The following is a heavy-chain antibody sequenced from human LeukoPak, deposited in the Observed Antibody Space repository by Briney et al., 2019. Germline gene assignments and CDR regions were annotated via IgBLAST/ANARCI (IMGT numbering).Heavy chain of an antibody. V-gene: IGHV3-21*01. J-gene: IGHJ6*03. CDR3: ARDPYSRNYGNEYYYYMAV. CDR2: ITRSGRYI. D-gene: IGHD1-26*01. CDR1: GFTFSNYN. Sequence: GGSLSLSCAASGFTFSNYNMNWVRQAPGKAMEWVSSITRSGRYIFYADSVKGRFTISRDNAKNSLYLQMDSLGPDDTAVYYCARDPYSRNYGNEYYYYMAVCGKGHTAPISS.